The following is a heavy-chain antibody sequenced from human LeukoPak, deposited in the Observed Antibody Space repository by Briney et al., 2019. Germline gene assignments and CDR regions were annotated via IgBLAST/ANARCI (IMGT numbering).Heavy chain of an antibody. Sequence: RGSLRLSCAASGFTFTSYSMNWVRQAPGKGLEWVSTISGGGGSTYYADSVKGRFTISRDNSKNTLYLQVNSLRAEDTAVYYCAKGGKWDVTPFDYWGQGTLVTVSS. CDR3: AKGGKWDVTPFDY. CDR2: ISGGGGST. V-gene: IGHV3-23*01. J-gene: IGHJ4*02. D-gene: IGHD1-26*01. CDR1: GFTFTSYS.